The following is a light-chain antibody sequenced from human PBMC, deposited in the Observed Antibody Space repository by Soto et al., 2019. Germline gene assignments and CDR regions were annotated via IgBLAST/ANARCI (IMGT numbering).Light chain of an antibody. J-gene: IGKJ4*01. CDR3: QQCSNWLT. CDR1: QSISSW. Sequence: DIQITQSPSTLSASVGDRVTIPCRASQSISSWLAWYQQKPGKAPKLLIYDASTLESGVPSRLSGSGSGTEFTLAIRSLEPEDAAVYYCQQCSNWLTFGGGTKVDIK. CDR2: DAS. V-gene: IGKV1-5*01.